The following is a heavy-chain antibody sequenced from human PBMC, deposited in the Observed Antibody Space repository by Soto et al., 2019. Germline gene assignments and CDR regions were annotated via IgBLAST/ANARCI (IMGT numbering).Heavy chain of an antibody. CDR2: IKQDGSEK. J-gene: IGHJ3*02. Sequence: GGSLRLSCAASGFTFSSYWMSWVRQAPGKGLEWVANIKQDGSEKYYVDSVKGRFTISRDNAKNSLYLQMNSLRAEDTAVYYCARVYYYGSGEAFDIWGQGTMVTVSS. CDR3: ARVYYYGSGEAFDI. D-gene: IGHD3-10*01. CDR1: GFTFSSYW. V-gene: IGHV3-7*01.